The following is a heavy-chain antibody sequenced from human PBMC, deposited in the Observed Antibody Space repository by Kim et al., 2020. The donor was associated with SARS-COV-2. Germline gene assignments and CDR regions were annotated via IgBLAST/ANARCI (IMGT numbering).Heavy chain of an antibody. CDR1: GFAFDTHS. J-gene: IGHJ6*02. CDR3: ARGVYCSSTSCYFYYYALDV. CDR2: IGGTTNYI. V-gene: IGHV3-21*01. Sequence: GGSLRLSCAASGFAFDTHSMNWVRQAPGKGLEWVSSIGGTTNYIYYADSVKGRFTISRDNSKNSLYLQMNSLSAEDTAVYYCARGVYCSSTSCYFYYYALDVWGHGTTVTVSS. D-gene: IGHD2-2*01.